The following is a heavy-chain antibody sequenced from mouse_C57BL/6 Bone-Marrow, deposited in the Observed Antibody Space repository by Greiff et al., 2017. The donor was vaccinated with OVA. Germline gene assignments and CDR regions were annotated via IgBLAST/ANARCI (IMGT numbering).Heavy chain of an antibody. CDR3: AKKLYYGSSWWYFEV. V-gene: IGHV1-55*01. Sequence: QVQLKQPGAELVKPGASVKMSCKASGYTFTSYWITWVKQRPGQGLEWIGDIYPGSGSTNYNEKFKSKATLTVDTSSSTAYMQLSSLTSEDSAVYYCAKKLYYGSSWWYFEVWGTGTTVTVSS. J-gene: IGHJ1*03. CDR1: GYTFTSYW. D-gene: IGHD1-1*01. CDR2: IYPGSGST.